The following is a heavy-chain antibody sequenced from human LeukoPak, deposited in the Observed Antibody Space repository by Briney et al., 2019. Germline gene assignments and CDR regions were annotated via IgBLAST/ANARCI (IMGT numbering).Heavy chain of an antibody. CDR3: ASPPPYYYDSSGYYLSY. Sequence: ASVKVSCKASGYTFTSYGISWVRQAPGQGLEWMGWISAYNSNTNYAQKFQGRVTITTDESTSTAYMELSSLRSEDTAVYYCASPPPYYYDSSGYYLSYWGQGTLVTVSS. CDR1: GYTFTSYG. V-gene: IGHV1-18*01. CDR2: ISAYNSNT. D-gene: IGHD3-22*01. J-gene: IGHJ4*02.